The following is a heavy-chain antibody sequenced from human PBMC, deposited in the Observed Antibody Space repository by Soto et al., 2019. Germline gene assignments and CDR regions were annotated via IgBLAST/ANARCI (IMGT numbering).Heavy chain of an antibody. Sequence: ASVKVSCKASGYSFTGYYLHWVRQAPGQGLEWMGWINPNTGGINYAQRFQGRVTLTRDTSINTAYMELSRLTSDDTAVYYCARFSSGFDYWGQGTLVTVSS. CDR3: ARFSSGFDY. J-gene: IGHJ4*02. D-gene: IGHD6-19*01. CDR2: INPNTGGI. V-gene: IGHV1-2*02. CDR1: GYSFTGYY.